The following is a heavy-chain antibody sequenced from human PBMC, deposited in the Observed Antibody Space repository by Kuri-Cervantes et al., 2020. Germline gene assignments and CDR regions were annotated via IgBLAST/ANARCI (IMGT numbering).Heavy chain of an antibody. CDR2: ISFRSEAT. V-gene: IGHV3-23*01. J-gene: IGHJ6*02. CDR3: ARDKEVAYSSGWFYSYYYYGMDV. Sequence: GESLKISCVGSGFTFGDYALTWVRRAPGKGLEWVSSISFRSEATYYSDSVKGRFTISRDNSKNTLYLQMNSLRAEDTAVYYCARDKEVAYSSGWFYSYYYYGMDVWGQGTTVTVSS. CDR1: GFTFGDYA. D-gene: IGHD6-19*01.